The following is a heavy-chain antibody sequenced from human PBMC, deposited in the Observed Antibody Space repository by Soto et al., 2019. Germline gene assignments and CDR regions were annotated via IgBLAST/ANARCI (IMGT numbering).Heavy chain of an antibody. J-gene: IGHJ3*02. Sequence: GESLKISCAASGFTFSSYSMNWVRQAPGKGLEWVSYISSSSSTIYYADSVKGRFTISRDNAKNSLYLQMNSLRAEDTAVYYCARVGYNWNVHRAIADAFDIWGQGTMVTVSS. D-gene: IGHD1-1*01. CDR2: ISSSSSTI. V-gene: IGHV3-48*01. CDR3: ARVGYNWNVHRAIADAFDI. CDR1: GFTFSSYS.